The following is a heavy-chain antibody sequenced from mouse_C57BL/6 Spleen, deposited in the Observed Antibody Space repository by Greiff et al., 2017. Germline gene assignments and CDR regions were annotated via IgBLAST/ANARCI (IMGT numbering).Heavy chain of an antibody. V-gene: IGHV14-4*01. J-gene: IGHJ3*01. CDR1: GFNIKDDY. CDR2: IDPENGDT. Sequence: EVQLQQSGAELVRPGASVKLSCTASGFNIKDDYMHWVKQRPEQGLEWIGWIDPENGDTEYASKFQGKATITADTSSNTAYLQLSSLTSEDTAVYYCTTRANWDGAWFAYWGQGTLVTVSA. D-gene: IGHD4-1*01. CDR3: TTRANWDGAWFAY.